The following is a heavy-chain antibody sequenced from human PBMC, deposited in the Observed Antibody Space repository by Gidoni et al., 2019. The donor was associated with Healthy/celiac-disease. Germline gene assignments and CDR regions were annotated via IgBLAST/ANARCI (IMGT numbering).Heavy chain of an antibody. Sequence: EVQLVESGGGLVKPGGSLRLPCAASGFTFSNAWMSWVRQAPGKGLEWVGRIKSKTDGGTTDYAARVKGRFTISRDDSKNTLYLQMNSLKTEDTAVYYCTTGAGVRGDRLDYWGQGTLVTVSS. CDR1: GFTFSNAW. CDR3: TTGAGVRGDRLDY. V-gene: IGHV3-15*01. CDR2: IKSKTDGGTT. D-gene: IGHD3-10*01. J-gene: IGHJ4*02.